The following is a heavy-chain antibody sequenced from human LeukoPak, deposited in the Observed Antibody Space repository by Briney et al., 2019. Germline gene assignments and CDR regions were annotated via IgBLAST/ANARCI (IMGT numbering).Heavy chain of an antibody. J-gene: IGHJ5*02. CDR2: IYYSGRT. D-gene: IGHD3-3*01. CDR3: ARATRYDFWSCYPWWFDP. Sequence: SETLSLTCTGCGGSLSSYYWSWRRQPPGEGVEGSGDIYYSGRTNYKPSLTSRVTISVDTSKNQFSLKLSSLTAADTAVYYCARATRYDFWSCYPWWFDPWGQGTLVTVSS. CDR1: GGSLSSYY. V-gene: IGHV4-59*01.